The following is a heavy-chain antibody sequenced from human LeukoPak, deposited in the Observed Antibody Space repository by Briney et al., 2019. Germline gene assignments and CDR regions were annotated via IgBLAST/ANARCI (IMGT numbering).Heavy chain of an antibody. J-gene: IGHJ6*02. CDR2: IWYDGSNK. V-gene: IGHV3-33*01. Sequence: GGSLRLSCAASGFTFSSYGMHWVRQAPGKGLEWVAVIWYDGSNKYYADSVKGRFTISRDNAKNTLYLQMNSLRAEDTAVYYCARDRGSSGPFYYYYYGMDVWGQGTTVTVSS. CDR3: ARDRGSSGPFYYYYYGMDV. CDR1: GFTFSSYG. D-gene: IGHD6-19*01.